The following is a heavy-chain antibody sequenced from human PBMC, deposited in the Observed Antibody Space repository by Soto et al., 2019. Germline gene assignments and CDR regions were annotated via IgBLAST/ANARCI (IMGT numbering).Heavy chain of an antibody. CDR1: AGSFSSYA. Sequence: SVKFSSKTFAGSFSSYASSWGSQAPGQGVEWMGGISPIFGTANYAQKLQGRVTITADESTSTAYMELSSLRSEDTAVYYCARDSYDSSDSYWFDPWGQGTLVTVSS. V-gene: IGHV1-69*13. D-gene: IGHD3-22*01. CDR3: ARDSYDSSDSYWFDP. CDR2: ISPIFGTA. J-gene: IGHJ5*02.